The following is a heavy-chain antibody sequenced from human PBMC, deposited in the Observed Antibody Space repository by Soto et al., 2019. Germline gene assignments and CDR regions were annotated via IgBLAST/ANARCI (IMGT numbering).Heavy chain of an antibody. Sequence: QPGGSLRLSCVASRFMFSRYAMSWVRQAPGKGLEWVSGISGSGESIFYADSVKGRFTISRDNSKNTVFLQMNNMRVEDTAKYYCVKEWTPRRAFDHWGLGTLVTVSS. V-gene: IGHV3-23*01. J-gene: IGHJ4*02. CDR1: RFMFSRYA. CDR2: ISGSGESI. D-gene: IGHD5-12*01. CDR3: VKEWTPRRAFDH.